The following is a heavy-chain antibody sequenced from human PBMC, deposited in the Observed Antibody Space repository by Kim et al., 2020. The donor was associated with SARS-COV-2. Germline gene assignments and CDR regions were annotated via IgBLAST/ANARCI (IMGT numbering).Heavy chain of an antibody. J-gene: IGHJ4*02. CDR2: IIPIFGTA. D-gene: IGHD3-22*01. V-gene: IGHV1-69*13. CDR1: GGTFSSYA. CDR3: ARGKMGSGYSLDLDY. Sequence: SVKVSCKASGGTFSSYAISWVRQAPGQGLEWMGGIIPIFGTANYAQKFQGRVTITADESTSTAYMELSSLRSEDTAVYYCARGKMGSGYSLDLDYWGQGTLVTVSS.